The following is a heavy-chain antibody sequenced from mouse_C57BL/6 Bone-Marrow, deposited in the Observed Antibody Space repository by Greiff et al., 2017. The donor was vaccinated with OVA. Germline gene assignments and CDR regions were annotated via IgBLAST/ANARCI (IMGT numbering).Heavy chain of an antibody. V-gene: IGHV1-9*01. CDR1: GYTFTSYW. CDR2: ILPGSGST. CDR3: ARENYYGSSFAY. D-gene: IGHD1-1*01. Sequence: QVQLQQPGAELVKPGASVKLSCKASGYTFTSYWMQWVKQRPGQGLEWIGEILPGSGSTNYNEKFKGKATFTADTSSNTAYMQLSSLTTEDSAIYYCARENYYGSSFAYWGQGTLVTVSA. J-gene: IGHJ3*01.